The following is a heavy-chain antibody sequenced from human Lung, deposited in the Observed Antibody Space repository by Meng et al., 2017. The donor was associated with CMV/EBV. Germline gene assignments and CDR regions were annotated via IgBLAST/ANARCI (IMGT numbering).Heavy chain of an antibody. V-gene: IGHV1-18*01. CDR2: TSTYNGIT. CDR3: ARREGWFDS. CDR1: GYTFTSYG. Sequence: KVSCKASGYTFTSYGISWVRQAPGQGLEWLGWTSTYNGITNYAQNLQGRVTMTTDTSTSTAYMELRSLRHDDTVVYYCARREGWFDSWGQGTLVTVSS. J-gene: IGHJ5*01.